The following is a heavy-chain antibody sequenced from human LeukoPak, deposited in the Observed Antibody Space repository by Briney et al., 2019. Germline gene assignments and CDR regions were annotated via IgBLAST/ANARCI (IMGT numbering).Heavy chain of an antibody. V-gene: IGHV3-13*04. CDR1: GFTFSTYD. CDR3: TREGAHDAFDI. J-gene: IGHJ3*02. Sequence: PGGSLRLSCAASGFTFSTYDMHWVRQATAKGLEWVSTIGTAGDTYYLDSVKGRFTISRENAKNSLYLQMNSLRAGDTAIYYCTREGAHDAFDIWGQGTMVSVSS. D-gene: IGHD4/OR15-4a*01. CDR2: IGTAGDT.